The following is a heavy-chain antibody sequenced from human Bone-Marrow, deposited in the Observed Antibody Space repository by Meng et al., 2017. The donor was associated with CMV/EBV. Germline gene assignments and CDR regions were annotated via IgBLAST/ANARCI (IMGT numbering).Heavy chain of an antibody. J-gene: IGHJ5*02. Sequence: ASVKVSCKASGYRFNRYGIAWVRQAPGQGLEWTGWISGYSGDTNYAQKFQGRVTMTTDTSTSSAYLDLRGLTSDDTAIYYCARGSDWFDPWGQGTLVTVSS. V-gene: IGHV1-18*01. CDR1: GYRFNRYG. CDR3: ARGSDWFDP. CDR2: ISGYSGDT.